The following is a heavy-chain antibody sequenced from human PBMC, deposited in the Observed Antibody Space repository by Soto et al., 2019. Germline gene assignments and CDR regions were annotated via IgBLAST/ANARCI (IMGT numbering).Heavy chain of an antibody. Sequence: ASVKVSCKASGYTFTSYAMHWVRQAPGQRLEWMGWINAGNGNTKYSQKFQGRVTITRDTSASTAYMELSSLRSEDTAVYYCARAHNSSGWYGSWVYYYYYYGMDVSGQGTTVTVSS. CDR1: GYTFTSYA. CDR2: INAGNGNT. D-gene: IGHD6-19*01. V-gene: IGHV1-3*01. J-gene: IGHJ6*02. CDR3: ARAHNSSGWYGSWVYYYYYYGMDV.